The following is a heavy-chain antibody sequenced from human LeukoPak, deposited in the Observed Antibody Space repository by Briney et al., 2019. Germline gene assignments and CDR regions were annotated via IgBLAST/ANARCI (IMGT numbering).Heavy chain of an antibody. CDR2: SRST. Sequence: SETLSLTCAVYGGSFSGYDWSWIRQAPGKGLEWIGRSRSTNYNPSLKSRVTISVDMTKNQFSTKLSAVTGADTAEDNCASALWVGGLELDPWGQGTLVTVSS. CDR3: ASALWVGGLELDP. V-gene: IGHV4-34*01. D-gene: IGHD3-10*01. CDR1: GGSFSGYD. J-gene: IGHJ5*02.